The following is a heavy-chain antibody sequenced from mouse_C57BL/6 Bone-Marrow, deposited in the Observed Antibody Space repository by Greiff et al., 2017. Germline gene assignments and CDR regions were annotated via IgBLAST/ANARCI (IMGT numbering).Heavy chain of an antibody. CDR2: IDPSDSYT. CDR1: GYTFTSYW. D-gene: IGHD2-3*01. Sequence: QVQLQQPGAELVMPGASVKLSCKASGYTFTSYWMHWVKQRPGQGLEWIGEIDPSDSYTNYNQKFKGKSTLTVDKSSGTAYMQLSSLTSEDSAVYYCAREGYYFWYFDVWGTGTTVTVSS. CDR3: AREGYYFWYFDV. V-gene: IGHV1-69*01. J-gene: IGHJ1*03.